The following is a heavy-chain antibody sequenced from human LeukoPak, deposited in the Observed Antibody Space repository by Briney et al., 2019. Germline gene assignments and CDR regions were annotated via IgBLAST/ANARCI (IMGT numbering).Heavy chain of an antibody. Sequence: PGGSLRLSCAASGFTFSSYSMNWVRQAPGKGLEWVSSISSSSSYIYYADSVKGRFTISRDNAKNSLYLQMNSLRAEDTAVYYCARGRPAAGTGFDYWGQGTLVTVSS. CDR2: ISSSSSYI. J-gene: IGHJ4*02. D-gene: IGHD6-13*01. CDR1: GFTFSSYS. V-gene: IGHV3-21*01. CDR3: ARGRPAAGTGFDY.